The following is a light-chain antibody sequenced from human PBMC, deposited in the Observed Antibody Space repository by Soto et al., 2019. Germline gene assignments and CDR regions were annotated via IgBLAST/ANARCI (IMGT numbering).Light chain of an antibody. V-gene: IGLV2-23*02. CDR3: SSARSYIHVV. CDR2: EVN. CDR1: SSYIGSDNL. Sequence: SALTQPASVSGSPGQSITISCTGTSSYIGSDNLVSWFQQHPGKAPKLMIYEVNKRPSGVSNRFSGSKSGNTASLTISGLQAEDEADYYCSSARSYIHVVFGGGTKLTV. J-gene: IGLJ2*01.